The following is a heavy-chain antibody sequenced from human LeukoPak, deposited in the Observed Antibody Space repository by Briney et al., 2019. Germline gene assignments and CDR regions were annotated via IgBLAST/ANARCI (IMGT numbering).Heavy chain of an antibody. CDR3: ARAYGGNSVDAFDI. CDR1: GGTFSGSA. J-gene: IGHJ3*02. D-gene: IGHD4-23*01. Sequence: SVKVSCKASGGTFSGSAISWVRQAPGQGLEWMGGIIPIFGTANYAQKFQGRVTITTDESTSTAYMELSSLRSEDTAVYYCARAYGGNSVDAFDIWGQRTMVTVSS. V-gene: IGHV1-69*05. CDR2: IIPIFGTA.